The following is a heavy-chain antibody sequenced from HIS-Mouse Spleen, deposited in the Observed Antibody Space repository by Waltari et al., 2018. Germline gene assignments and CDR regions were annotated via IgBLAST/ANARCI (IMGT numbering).Heavy chain of an antibody. CDR3: ASQGSPDYYDSSVGAFDI. CDR1: GGSISSSSYY. J-gene: IGHJ3*02. CDR2: IYYSGST. D-gene: IGHD3-22*01. V-gene: IGHV4-39*07. Sequence: QLQLQESGPGLVKPSETLSLTCTVSGGSISSSSYYWGWIRQPPGKGLEWIGSIYYSGSTYYNPSLKSRVTISVETSKNQFSLKLSSVTAADTAVYYCASQGSPDYYDSSVGAFDIWGQGTMVTVSS.